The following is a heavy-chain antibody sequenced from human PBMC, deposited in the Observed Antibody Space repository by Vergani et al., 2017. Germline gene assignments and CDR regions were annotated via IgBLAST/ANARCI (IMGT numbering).Heavy chain of an antibody. CDR3: ARHTPYGSGSYFYYYYGMDV. Sequence: QVQLQESGPGLVKPSETLSLTCAVSGYSISSGYYWGWIRQPPGKGLEWIVSIYHSGNTYYNPSLKSRVTISVDTSKNQFFLKLSSVTAADTAVYCCARHTPYGSGSYFYYYYGMDVWGQGTTVTVSS. CDR2: IYHSGNT. V-gene: IGHV4-38-2*01. D-gene: IGHD3-10*01. CDR1: GYSISSGYY. J-gene: IGHJ6*02.